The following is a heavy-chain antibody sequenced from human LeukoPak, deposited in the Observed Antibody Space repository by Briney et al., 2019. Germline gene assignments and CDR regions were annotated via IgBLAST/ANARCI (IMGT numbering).Heavy chain of an antibody. D-gene: IGHD3-10*01. CDR3: ARVTGPTSTMVRGVIIPAFDS. CDR2: IYSGGST. Sequence: GGSLRLSCAASGFTVSSNYMSWVRQAPGKGLGWVSVIYSGGSTYYADSVKGRFTISRDNSKNTLSLQMNSLRAEDTAMYYCARVTGPTSTMVRGVIIPAFDSWGQGTLVTVSS. CDR1: GFTVSSNY. J-gene: IGHJ4*02. V-gene: IGHV3-53*01.